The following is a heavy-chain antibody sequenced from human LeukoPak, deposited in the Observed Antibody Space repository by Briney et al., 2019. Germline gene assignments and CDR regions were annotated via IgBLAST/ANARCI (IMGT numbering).Heavy chain of an antibody. CDR3: ARDGVHSRRDYFDY. Sequence: GGSLRLSCAASGFTFSSYSINWVRQVPGKGLDWVSSISSSSSYIYYADSVKGRFTISRDNAKNTLYLQMNSLRAEDTAVYYCARDGVHSRRDYFDYWGQGTLVTVSS. D-gene: IGHD3-10*01. CDR1: GFTFSSYS. CDR2: ISSSSSYI. V-gene: IGHV3-21*01. J-gene: IGHJ4*02.